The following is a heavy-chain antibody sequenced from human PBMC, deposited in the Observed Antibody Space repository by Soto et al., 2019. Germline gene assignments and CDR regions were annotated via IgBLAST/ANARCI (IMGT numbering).Heavy chain of an antibody. Sequence: GASVKVSCKASGYTFTSYYMHWVRQAPGQGLEWMGIINPSGGSTSYAQKFQGRVTMTRDTSTSTVYMELSSLRSEDTAVYYCARDNKELLWFGELFVRSFDAFDPWG. J-gene: IGHJ5*02. CDR2: INPSGGST. D-gene: IGHD3-10*01. V-gene: IGHV1-46*01. CDR3: ARDNKELLWFGELFVRSFDAFDP. CDR1: GYTFTSYY.